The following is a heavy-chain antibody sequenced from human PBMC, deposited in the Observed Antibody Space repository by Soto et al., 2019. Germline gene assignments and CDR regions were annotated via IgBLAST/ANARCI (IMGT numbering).Heavy chain of an antibody. D-gene: IGHD5-18*01. CDR1: GYTFTSYG. CDR2: ISAYNGNT. V-gene: IGHV1-18*01. CDR3: ARDLGYSDGQALDY. Sequence: ASVKVSCKASGYTFTSYGISWVRQAPGQGLEWMGWISAYNGNTNYAQKLQGRVTMTTDTSTSTAYVELRSLRSDDTAVYYCARDLGYSDGQALDYWGQGTLVTVSS. J-gene: IGHJ4*02.